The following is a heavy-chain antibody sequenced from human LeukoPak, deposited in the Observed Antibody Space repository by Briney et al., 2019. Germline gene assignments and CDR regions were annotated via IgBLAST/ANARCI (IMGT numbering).Heavy chain of an antibody. CDR3: ARRAVATIRRPDSYNWFDP. CDR2: INPNSGGT. D-gene: IGHD5-12*01. Sequence: GASVKVSCKASGYTFTGYYMHWVRQAPGQGLEWMGWINPNSGGTNYAQKFQGRVTMTRDTSISTAYMERSRLRSDDAAVYYCARRAVATIRRPDSYNWFDPWGQGTLVTVSS. CDR1: GYTFTGYY. J-gene: IGHJ5*02. V-gene: IGHV1-2*02.